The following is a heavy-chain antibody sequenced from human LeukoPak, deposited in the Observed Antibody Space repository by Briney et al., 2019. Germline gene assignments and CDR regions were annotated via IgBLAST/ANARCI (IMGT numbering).Heavy chain of an antibody. CDR2: INPSGGST. CDR3: AKETWSGACFDY. CDR1: GYTFTSYY. Sequence: ASVKVSCKASGYTFTSYYMHWVRQAPGQGLEWMGIINPSGGSTSYAQKFQGRVTMTRDMSTSTVYMELSSLRSEDTAVYYCAKETWSGACFDYWGQGTLVTVSS. J-gene: IGHJ4*02. V-gene: IGHV1-46*01. D-gene: IGHD3-3*01.